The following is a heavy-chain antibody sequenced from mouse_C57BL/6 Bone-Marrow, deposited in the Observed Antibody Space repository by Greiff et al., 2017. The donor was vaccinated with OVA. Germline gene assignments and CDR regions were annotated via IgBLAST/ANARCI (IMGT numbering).Heavy chain of an antibody. CDR1: GYTFTSYW. D-gene: IGHD1-1*01. V-gene: IGHV1-5*01. CDR3: TSDGSSYGYAMDY. CDR2: IYPGNSDT. J-gene: IGHJ4*01. Sequence: EVQLQQSGTVLARPGASVKMSCKTSGYTFTSYWMHWVKQRPGQGLEWIGAIYPGNSDTSYNQKFKGKAKLTAVTSASTAYMELSSLTNEDSAVYYCTSDGSSYGYAMDYWGQGTAVTVSS.